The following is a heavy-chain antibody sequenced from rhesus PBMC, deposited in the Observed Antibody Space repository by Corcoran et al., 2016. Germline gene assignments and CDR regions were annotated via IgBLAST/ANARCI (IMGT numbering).Heavy chain of an antibody. CDR1: GGSISDDYS. D-gene: IGHD2-21*01. CDR2: IYGIGGVT. V-gene: IGHV4-106*01. J-gene: IGHJ4*01. CDR3: ARGEVGVATDYFDY. Sequence: QVQLQESGPGLVKPSETLSLTCAVSGGSISDDYSWSLIRQPPEKGLELIGYIYGIGGVTNYNPSLKNRGTIAIETSKNQFSRKLSSVTAADTAVYYCARGEVGVATDYFDYWGQGVLVTVSS.